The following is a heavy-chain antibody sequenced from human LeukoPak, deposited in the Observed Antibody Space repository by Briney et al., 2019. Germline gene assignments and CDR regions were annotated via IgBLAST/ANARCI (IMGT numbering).Heavy chain of an antibody. CDR3: AKDSSYSTATTSLDH. CDR1: GFTFSSYS. J-gene: IGHJ6*02. D-gene: IGHD1-1*01. Sequence: GGSLRLSCAASGFTFSSYSMNWVRQAPGKGLEWISYISGSSGTIYYSDSVKGRFTISRDNAKNSLYLQMNSLRAEDTALYYCAKDSSYSTATTSLDHWGQGTTVTVSS. V-gene: IGHV3-48*04. CDR2: ISGSSGTI.